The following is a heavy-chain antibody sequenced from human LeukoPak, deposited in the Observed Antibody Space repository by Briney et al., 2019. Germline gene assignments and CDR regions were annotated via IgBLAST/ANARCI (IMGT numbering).Heavy chain of an antibody. CDR3: ALLSYDAFDI. J-gene: IGHJ3*02. CDR2: IYWNDDK. Sequence: TLSLTCAVSGYSISSGYYWGWIRQPPGKGLEWLALIYWNDDKRYSPSLKSRLTITKDTSKNQEVLTMTNMDPVDTATYYCALLSYDAFDIWGQGTMVTVSS. CDR1: GYSISSGYYW. D-gene: IGHD3-10*01. V-gene: IGHV2-5*01.